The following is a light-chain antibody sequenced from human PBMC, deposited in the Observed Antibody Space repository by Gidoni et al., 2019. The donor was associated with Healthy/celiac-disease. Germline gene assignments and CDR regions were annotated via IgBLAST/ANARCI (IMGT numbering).Light chain of an antibody. CDR3: QQYGSSRT. V-gene: IGKV3-20*01. CDR1: QSVSSSY. CDR2: GAS. J-gene: IGKJ1*01. Sequence: EIVLTQSPGTLSLSPGERATLSCRASQSVSSSYLAWYQQKPGQAPRLLIYGASSGSGTDFTLTISRLEPEDFALYYCQQYGSSRTFXQXTKVEIK.